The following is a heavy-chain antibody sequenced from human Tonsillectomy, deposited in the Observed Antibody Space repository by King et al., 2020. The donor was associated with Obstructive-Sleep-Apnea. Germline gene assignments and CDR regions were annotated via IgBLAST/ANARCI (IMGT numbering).Heavy chain of an antibody. CDR1: SGSFSDYY. CDR2: IKHIGIT. V-gene: IGHV4-34*01. D-gene: IGHD6-13*01. CDR3: ARGSGAAAVNWFDP. Sequence: VQLQQWGAGLLKPSETLSLTFAVFSGSFSDYYWSCIRQPPGEGLEWIGEIKHIGITNYNPSLKSPVTISVETSKNQFSLKLNSVTAADTAVYFCARGSGAAAVNWFDPWGQGTLVTVSS. J-gene: IGHJ5*02.